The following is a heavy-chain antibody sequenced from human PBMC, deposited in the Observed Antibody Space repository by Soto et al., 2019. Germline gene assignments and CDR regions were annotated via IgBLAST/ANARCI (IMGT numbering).Heavy chain of an antibody. CDR3: ARLQYTVVTPIDM. CDR2: IHNSGNT. J-gene: IGHJ3*02. D-gene: IGHD2-21*02. CDR1: GGSISNYY. V-gene: IGHV4-59*01. Sequence: QVQLQESGPGLVKPSETLSLTCTVPGGSISNYYWTWIRQFPGKRLEWIAHIHNSGNTNSNTSLKSRVTISMDTSKNQITLRLTSVTAADTAMYDCARLQYTVVTPIDMWGQGTMVTVSS.